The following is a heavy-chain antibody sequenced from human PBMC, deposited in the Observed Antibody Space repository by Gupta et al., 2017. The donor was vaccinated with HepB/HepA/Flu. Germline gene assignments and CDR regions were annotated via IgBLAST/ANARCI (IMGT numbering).Heavy chain of an antibody. CDR2: LNPHSGGT. D-gene: IGHD4-11*01. V-gene: IGHV1-2*02. CDR3: ARSQGYSTYSHFDY. J-gene: IGHJ4*02. CDR1: AYCFNGNY. Sequence: VQLVHSGAAAEKPGTSLKVSCQTSAYCFNGNYMPWLRQNPGKGLEWVGWLNPHSGGTNNAQKFRGRVTITRDTSIRTAYLELSSVRSNDTAVYYWARSQGYSTYSHFDYWGQGTLVTVSS.